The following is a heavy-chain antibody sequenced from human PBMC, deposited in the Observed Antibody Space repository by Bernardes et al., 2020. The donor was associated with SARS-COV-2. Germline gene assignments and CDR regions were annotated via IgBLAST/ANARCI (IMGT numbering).Heavy chain of an antibody. CDR1: GYTFTSYA. D-gene: IGHD2-15*01. V-gene: IGHV1-3*01. CDR2: INAGNGNT. Sequence: ASVKVSCKASGYTFTSYAMHWVRQAPGQRLEWMGWINAGNGNTKYSQKFQGRVTITRDTSASTAYMELSSLRSEDTAVYYCARDDVVVVALTGFWNGMDVWGQGTTVTVSS. CDR3: ARDDVVVVALTGFWNGMDV. J-gene: IGHJ6*02.